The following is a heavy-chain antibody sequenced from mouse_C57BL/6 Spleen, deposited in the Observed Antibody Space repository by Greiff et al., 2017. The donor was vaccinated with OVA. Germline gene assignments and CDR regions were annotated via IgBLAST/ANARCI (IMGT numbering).Heavy chain of an antibody. CDR1: GYTFTSYW. V-gene: IGHV1-55*01. Sequence: QVQLKESGAELVKPGASVKMSCKASGYTFTSYWITWVKQRPGQGLEWIGDIYPGSGSTNYNEKFKSKATLTVDTSSSTAYMQLSSLTSEDSAVYYCAREAAQATVDYWGQGTSVTVSS. J-gene: IGHJ4*01. CDR3: AREAAQATVDY. D-gene: IGHD3-2*02. CDR2: IYPGSGST.